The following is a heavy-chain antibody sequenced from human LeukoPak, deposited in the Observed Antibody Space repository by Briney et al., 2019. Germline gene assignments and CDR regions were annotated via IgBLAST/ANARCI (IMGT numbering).Heavy chain of an antibody. J-gene: IGHJ5*02. D-gene: IGHD3-10*01. Sequence: PSETLSLTCTVSGGSVSSGSYYWSWIRQPPGKGLEWIGYIYYSGTSNYNPSLKSRVTISVDTSKNQFSLKLNSVTTTDTAVYCCARVDHYYGSPFDPWGQGTLVIVSS. CDR3: ARVDHYYGSPFDP. V-gene: IGHV4-61*01. CDR2: IYYSGTS. CDR1: GGSVSSGSYY.